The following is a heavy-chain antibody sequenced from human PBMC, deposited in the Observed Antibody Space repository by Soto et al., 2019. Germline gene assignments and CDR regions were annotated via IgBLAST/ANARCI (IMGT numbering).Heavy chain of an antibody. CDR3: ARDPPPLPSGGSCFDY. J-gene: IGHJ4*02. CDR1: GFTFSSYA. D-gene: IGHD2-15*01. V-gene: IGHV3-23*01. CDR2: ISGSGGST. Sequence: GGSLRLSCAASGFTFSSYAMSWVRQAPGKGLEWVSAISGSGGSTYYADSVKGRFTISRDNAKNTLYLQMNSLRAEDTAVYYCARDPPPLPSGGSCFDYWGQGTLVTVSS.